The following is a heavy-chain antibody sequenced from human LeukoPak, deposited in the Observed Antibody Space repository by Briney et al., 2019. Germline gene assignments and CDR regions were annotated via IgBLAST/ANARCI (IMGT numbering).Heavy chain of an antibody. CDR3: ARPYSNSGNP. CDR2: IYPGDSDT. D-gene: IGHD6-6*01. CDR1: GYSFSNSW. Sequence: GESLKISCSGSGYSFSNSWIGWVRQMPGKGLEWMGVIYPGDSDTRYSPSFQGQVTISADNSISNAYLQWSSLKASGTAMYYCARPYSNSGNPWGQGTLVTVSS. J-gene: IGHJ5*02. V-gene: IGHV5-51*01.